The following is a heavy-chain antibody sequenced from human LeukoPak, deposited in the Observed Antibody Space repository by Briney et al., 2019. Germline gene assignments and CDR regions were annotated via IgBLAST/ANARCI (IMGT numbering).Heavy chain of an antibody. D-gene: IGHD2-15*01. Sequence: GGSLRLSCAASGFTLSTYEMTWVRQAPGKGLEWISFITSSGSPTFYADSVKGRFTIFRDTAKNSLFLQMNNLRGEDTAVYYCARDISSSTRAFDIRGQGTMVTVS. CDR1: GFTLSTYE. V-gene: IGHV3-48*03. J-gene: IGHJ3*02. CDR3: ARDISSSTRAFDI. CDR2: ITSSGSPT.